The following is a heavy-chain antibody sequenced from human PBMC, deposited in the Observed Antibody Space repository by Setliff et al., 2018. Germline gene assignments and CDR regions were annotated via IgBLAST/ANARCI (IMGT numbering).Heavy chain of an antibody. Sequence: SETLSLTCTVSGGSISYNYWSWIRQPAGKGLQWIGRINTSGSTKYNPSLKSRVTMSVDTSKNQFSLKLTSVTAADTAVYYCARGLEGEDYFYYMDVWGKGNTVTVSS. J-gene: IGHJ6*03. CDR3: ARGLEGEDYFYYMDV. V-gene: IGHV4-4*07. CDR1: GGSISYNY. CDR2: INTSGST. D-gene: IGHD2-21*01.